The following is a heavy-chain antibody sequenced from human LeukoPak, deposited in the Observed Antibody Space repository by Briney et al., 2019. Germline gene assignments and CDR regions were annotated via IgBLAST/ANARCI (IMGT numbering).Heavy chain of an antibody. D-gene: IGHD6-13*01. V-gene: IGHV3-33*01. Sequence: GRSLRLSCAAAGFSFSRYGMHWVRQAPGKGLEWVAVIWYDGSNQYHADSVKGQFTISRDNSKNTLYRQMSSLRVEDTAVYYCARMGSSNWAYFEDWGQGSLVTVSS. CDR2: IWYDGSNQ. J-gene: IGHJ4*02. CDR3: ARMGSSNWAYFED. CDR1: GFSFSRYG.